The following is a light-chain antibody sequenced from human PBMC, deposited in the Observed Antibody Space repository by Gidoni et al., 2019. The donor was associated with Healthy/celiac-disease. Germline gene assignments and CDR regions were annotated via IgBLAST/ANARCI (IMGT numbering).Light chain of an antibody. Sequence: EIVLTQSPGTLSLSPGERATLSCRASQSVSSSYLAWYQKKPGQAPTLLIYGASSRATGIPDRFSGSGSGTDFTLTISRLEPEDFAVYYCQQYGSSPVFGGGTKVEIK. CDR1: QSVSSSY. CDR3: QQYGSSPV. J-gene: IGKJ4*01. CDR2: GAS. V-gene: IGKV3-20*01.